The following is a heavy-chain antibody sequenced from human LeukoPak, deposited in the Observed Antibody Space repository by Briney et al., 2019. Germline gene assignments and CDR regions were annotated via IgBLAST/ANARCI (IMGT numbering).Heavy chain of an antibody. CDR2: IYYSGST. CDR3: AKGYSSPAPYYYYYMDV. J-gene: IGHJ6*03. CDR1: GGSISSYY. V-gene: IGHV4-59*01. Sequence: SETPSLTCTVSGGSISSYYWSWIRQPPGKGLEWIGYIYYSGSTNYNPSLKSRVTISVDTSKNQFSLKLSSVTAADTAVYYCAKGYSSPAPYYYYYMDVWGKGTTVTVSS. D-gene: IGHD6-13*01.